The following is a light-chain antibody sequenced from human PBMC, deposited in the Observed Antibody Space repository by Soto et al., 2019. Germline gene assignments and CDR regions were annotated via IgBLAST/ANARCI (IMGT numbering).Light chain of an antibody. J-gene: IGKJ4*01. CDR2: AAS. CDR1: QGISSY. V-gene: IGKV1-9*01. CDR3: QETYSKPPT. Sequence: DIQLTQSPSFLSASVGDRVTITCRASQGISSYLAWYQQKPGKAPKLLIYAASTLQSGVPSRFSGSGSGTEFTLTISSLQPEDFATYYCQETYSKPPTFGGGTKVEI.